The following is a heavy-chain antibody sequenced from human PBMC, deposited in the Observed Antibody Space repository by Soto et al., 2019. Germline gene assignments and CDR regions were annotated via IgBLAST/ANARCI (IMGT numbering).Heavy chain of an antibody. Sequence: SETLSLTCTVSGGSISSPYCSWIRQPPGKGLDWIGHIYYSGSTDYNPSLKSRVTISVDTSKNQFSLKLSSVTAADTAVYYCAREAVSGLFDYWGQGTLVTVSS. CDR1: GGSISSPY. J-gene: IGHJ4*02. CDR2: IYYSGST. CDR3: AREAVSGLFDY. D-gene: IGHD6-19*01. V-gene: IGHV4-59*11.